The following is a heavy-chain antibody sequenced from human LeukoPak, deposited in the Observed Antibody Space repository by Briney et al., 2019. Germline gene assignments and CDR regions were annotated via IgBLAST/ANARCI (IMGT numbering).Heavy chain of an antibody. Sequence: ASVKVSCKASGDTFTNHYIHWVRQAPGQGLEWMGISNPRGGSTSHAQKFQGRVTMTTDTSTSTDYMEVSSLRSEDTAVYYCARSPAYCSGGTCYGHNWFDPWGQGTLVTVSS. J-gene: IGHJ5*02. D-gene: IGHD2-15*01. V-gene: IGHV1-46*01. CDR1: GDTFTNHY. CDR3: ARSPAYCSGGTCYGHNWFDP. CDR2: SNPRGGST.